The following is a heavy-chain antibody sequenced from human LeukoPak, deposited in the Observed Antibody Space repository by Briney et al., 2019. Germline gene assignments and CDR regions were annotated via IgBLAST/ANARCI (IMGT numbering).Heavy chain of an antibody. J-gene: IGHJ4*02. V-gene: IGHV4-31*03. Sequence: SETLSLTCNVSGGSFNSGAYYWSWIRQHADKGLEWIGSVHDNGFPSYNPSLESRLSISKDTSKSQFSLKLSSVTAADTAVYFCARVRDFFDYWGQGTLVTVSS. CDR1: GGSFNSGAYY. CDR2: VHDNGFP. CDR3: ARVRDFFDY.